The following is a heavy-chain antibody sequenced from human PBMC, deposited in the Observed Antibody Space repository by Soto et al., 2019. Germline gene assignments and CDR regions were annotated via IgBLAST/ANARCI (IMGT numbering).Heavy chain of an antibody. Sequence: SETLSLTCTVSGGSISSSNYYWGWIRQPPGKGLEWIGSIYYSGSTYYNPSLKSRVTISVDTSKNQFSLKLSSVTAADTAVYYCARHSASSWSYYYYMEVWGKGTTVTVSS. CDR2: IYYSGST. CDR3: ARHSASSWSYYYYMEV. V-gene: IGHV4-39*01. CDR1: GGSISSSNYY. J-gene: IGHJ6*03. D-gene: IGHD3-3*01.